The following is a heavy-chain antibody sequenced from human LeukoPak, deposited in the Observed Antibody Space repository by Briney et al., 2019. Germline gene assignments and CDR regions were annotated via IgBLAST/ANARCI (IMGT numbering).Heavy chain of an antibody. CDR3: ARLKSNWLKNYFDY. D-gene: IGHD3-9*01. CDR2: INHSGST. Sequence: SETLSLTCAVYGGSFSGYYWSWIRQPPGKGLEWIGEINHSGSTNYNPSLKSRVTISVDTSKNQFSLKLSSVTAADTAVYYCARLKSNWLKNYFDYWGQGTLVTVSS. CDR1: GGSFSGYY. V-gene: IGHV4-34*01. J-gene: IGHJ4*02.